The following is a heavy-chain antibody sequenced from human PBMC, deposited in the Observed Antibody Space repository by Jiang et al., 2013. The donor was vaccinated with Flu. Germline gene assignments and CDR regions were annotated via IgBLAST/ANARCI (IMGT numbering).Heavy chain of an antibody. CDR2: IFYSGNT. CDR3: ARAKHYYDSSEFDY. CDR1: GGSINSRDYY. Sequence: GSGLVKPSQTLSLTCTVSGGSINSRDYYWTWIRQPPGKGLEWIGYIFYSGNTYYNPSLKSRVTISVDTSKNQFSLKLSSVTAADTAVYYCARAKHYYDSSEFDYWGQGTLVSVSS. V-gene: IGHV4-30-4*01. D-gene: IGHD3-22*01. J-gene: IGHJ4*02.